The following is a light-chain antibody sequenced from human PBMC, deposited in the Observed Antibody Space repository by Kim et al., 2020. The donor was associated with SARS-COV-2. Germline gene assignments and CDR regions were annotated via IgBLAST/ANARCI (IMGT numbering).Light chain of an antibody. Sequence: DIQMTQSPSSVSASVGDRITITCRASQGIASWLSWYQQKPGNPHKLLIYGTSNVQSGVPSRFSGSGYGTDFTLTISSLQPEDFATYYCQQTHSVPPTFGQGTKLEI. V-gene: IGKV1-12*01. CDR1: QGIASW. CDR3: QQTHSVPPT. CDR2: GTS. J-gene: IGKJ2*01.